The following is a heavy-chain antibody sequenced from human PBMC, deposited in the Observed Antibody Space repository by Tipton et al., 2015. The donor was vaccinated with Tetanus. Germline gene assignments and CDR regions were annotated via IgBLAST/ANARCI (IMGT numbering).Heavy chain of an antibody. CDR3: TRDRLAYCSGGFCYGPLAS. V-gene: IGHV3-74*01. CDR1: GFTFSNYY. J-gene: IGHJ4*02. D-gene: IGHD2-15*01. CDR2: INSDGSST. Sequence: SLRLSCAASGFTFSNYYMHWVRQAPGKGLVWVSRINSDGSSTSYADSARGRFTISRDNAKNTLYLQMNSLAAEDTAVYYCTRDRLAYCSGGFCYGPLASWGQGTLVTVSS.